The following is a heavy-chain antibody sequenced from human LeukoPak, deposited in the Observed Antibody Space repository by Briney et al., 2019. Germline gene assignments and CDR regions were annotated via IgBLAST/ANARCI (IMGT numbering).Heavy chain of an antibody. V-gene: IGHV4-34*01. D-gene: IGHD6-6*01. J-gene: IGHJ1*01. CDR3: ARRFEYSSSSAEYFQH. CDR2: INHSGST. CDR1: GGSFSGYY. Sequence: SETLSLTCAVYGGSFSGYYWSWIRQPPGKGLEWIGEINHSGSTNYNPSLKSRVTISVDTSKNQFSLKLSSVTAADTAVYYCARRFEYSSSSAEYFQHWGQGTLVTVSS.